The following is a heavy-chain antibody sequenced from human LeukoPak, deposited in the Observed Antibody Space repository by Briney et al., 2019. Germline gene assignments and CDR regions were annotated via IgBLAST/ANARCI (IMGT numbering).Heavy chain of an antibody. D-gene: IGHD1-26*01. Sequence: GGSLRLSCAASGFTFSTYWMHWVRQAPGKGLVWVSRINSVGSSTSYADSVKGRFTISRDNSKNTLYLQMNSLSAEDTAVYYCAREASYYFDYWGQGTLVTVSS. CDR2: INSVGSST. CDR1: GFTFSTYW. V-gene: IGHV3-74*01. CDR3: AREASYYFDY. J-gene: IGHJ4*02.